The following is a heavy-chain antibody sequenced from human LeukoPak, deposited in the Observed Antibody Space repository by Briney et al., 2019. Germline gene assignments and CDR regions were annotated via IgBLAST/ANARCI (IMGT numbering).Heavy chain of an antibody. CDR2: IYDTGST. CDR1: GGSVNSGGYS. V-gene: IGHV4-30-4*07. Sequence: PSETLSLTCVVSGGSVNSGGYSWSWIRQPPGKGLEWIGYIYDTGSTLYNPSLESRLTISIDTSKNQFSLRLSSVTAADTAVYYCARDPYWGQGTLVTVSS. J-gene: IGHJ4*02. CDR3: ARDPY.